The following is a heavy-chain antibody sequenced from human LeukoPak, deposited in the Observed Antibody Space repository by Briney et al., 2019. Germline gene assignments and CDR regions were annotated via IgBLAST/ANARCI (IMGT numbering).Heavy chain of an antibody. Sequence: GGSLRLSCAASGFTFDDYAMHWVRQAPGKGLEWVSGISWNNGSIGYADSVKGRFTISRDNAKNSLYQQMNSLRAEDTALYYCAKDLSTFGVVTTPDYWGQGTLVTVSS. CDR1: GFTFDDYA. CDR2: ISWNNGSI. J-gene: IGHJ4*02. D-gene: IGHD3-3*01. V-gene: IGHV3-9*01. CDR3: AKDLSTFGVVTTPDY.